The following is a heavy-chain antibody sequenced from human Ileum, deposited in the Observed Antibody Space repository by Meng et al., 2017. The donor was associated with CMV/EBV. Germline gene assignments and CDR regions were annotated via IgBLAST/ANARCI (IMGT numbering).Heavy chain of an antibody. CDR1: GFTFSSYA. D-gene: IGHD1-26*01. J-gene: IGHJ3*02. CDR2: ISGSGGST. Sequence: GESLKISCAASGFTFSSYAMSWVRQAPGKGLEWVSAISGSGGSTYYADSVKGRFTISRDNSKNTLYLQMNSLRAEDTAVYYCAKDPGRGSGGSGAFDIWGQGTMVTVSS. V-gene: IGHV3-23*01. CDR3: AKDPGRGSGGSGAFDI.